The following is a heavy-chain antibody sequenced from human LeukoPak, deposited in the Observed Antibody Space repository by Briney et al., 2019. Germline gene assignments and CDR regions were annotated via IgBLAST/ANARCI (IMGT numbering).Heavy chain of an antibody. D-gene: IGHD2-15*01. CDR3: ALGYCGGGSCYAREYFQH. V-gene: IGHV4-31*03. J-gene: IGHJ1*01. CDR2: IDYSGST. CDR1: GGSISSGGYY. Sequence: SETLSLTCTVSGGSISSGGYYWTWIRPHPGKGLEWIVYIDYSGSTYYNPSLKSRVTIAVYTSKNQFSLKLSSVNPADTALYYCALGYCGGGSCYAREYFQHWGQGTLVTVSS.